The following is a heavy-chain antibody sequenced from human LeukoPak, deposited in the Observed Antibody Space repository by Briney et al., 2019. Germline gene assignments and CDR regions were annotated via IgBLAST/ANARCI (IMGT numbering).Heavy chain of an antibody. V-gene: IGHV3-74*01. J-gene: IGHJ4*02. CDR1: GFTFSSYW. CDR3: ARDLNGHYLNY. D-gene: IGHD2-8*01. CDR2: INSDGSST. Sequence: VGSLRLSCAASGFTFSSYWMHWVRQAPGKGLVWVSRINSDGSSTSYADSVKGRFTISRDNAKNTLYVQMNSLRAEDTAVYYCARDLNGHYLNYWGQGTLVTVSS.